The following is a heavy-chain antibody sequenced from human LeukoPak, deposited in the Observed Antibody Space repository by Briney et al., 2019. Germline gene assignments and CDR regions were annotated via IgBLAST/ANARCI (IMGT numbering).Heavy chain of an antibody. D-gene: IGHD3-16*01. CDR3: ARDKGHYDVDY. CDR1: GGSISSTSYY. CDR2: ISYSGST. V-gene: IGHV4-39*07. Sequence: SETLSLTCTVSGGSISSTSYYWGWIRQPPGKGLEWIGSISYSGSTNYNPSLKSRVTIPVDTSKNQFSLKLSSVTAADTAIYYCARDKGHYDVDYWGQGTLVTVSS. J-gene: IGHJ4*02.